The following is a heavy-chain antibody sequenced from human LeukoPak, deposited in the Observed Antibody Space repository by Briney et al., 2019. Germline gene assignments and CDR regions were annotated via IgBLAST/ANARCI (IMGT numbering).Heavy chain of an antibody. V-gene: IGHV3-21*01. CDR1: GFTFSSYS. CDR2: ISSSSSYI. J-gene: IGHJ6*02. D-gene: IGHD2-2*01. CDR3: ASKCGSTSCYWDYYYYGMDV. Sequence: TGGSLRLSCVASGFTFSSYSMHWVRQAPGKGLEWVSSISSSSSYIYYADSVKGRFTISRDNAKNSLYLQMNSLRAEDTAVYYCASKCGSTSCYWDYYYYGMDVWGQGTTVTVSS.